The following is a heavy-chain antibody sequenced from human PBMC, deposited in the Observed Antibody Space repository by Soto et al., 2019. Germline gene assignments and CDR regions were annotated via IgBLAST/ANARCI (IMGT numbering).Heavy chain of an antibody. CDR2: ISGSGGST. Sequence: VGSLGLSCAASGFTFSSSAMSWVRRPPGKGLEWVSAISGSGGSTYYADTVKGRFTVSRDNSKNTLYLKMNSLRAEDTAVYYCARSGYYYPLDFDHWGQGNLVTVSS. V-gene: IGHV3-23*01. CDR1: GFTFSSSA. J-gene: IGHJ4*02. D-gene: IGHD3-22*01. CDR3: ARSGYYYPLDFDH.